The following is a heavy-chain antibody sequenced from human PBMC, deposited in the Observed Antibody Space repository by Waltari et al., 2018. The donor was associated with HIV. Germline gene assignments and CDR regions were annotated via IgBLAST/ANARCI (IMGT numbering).Heavy chain of an antibody. D-gene: IGHD3-16*01. J-gene: IGHJ4*02. Sequence: QVQLQESGPGLVKTSQTLSLTCTVSGGSFSGGNYYWSWIRQRPGKGLEWVGYIYYSGNTDYNPSLESRLTISVDSHKNDFSLRLSSMTAADTAVYYCARGTTLGNGIFDSWGQGTPVTVSS. CDR3: ARGTTLGNGIFDS. CDR1: GGSFSGGNYY. CDR2: IYYSGNT. V-gene: IGHV4-30-4*08.